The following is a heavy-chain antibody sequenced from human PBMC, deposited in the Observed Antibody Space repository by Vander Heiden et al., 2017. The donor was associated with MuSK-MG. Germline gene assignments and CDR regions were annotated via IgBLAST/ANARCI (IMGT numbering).Heavy chain of an antibody. CDR1: GGSISSGCYS. D-gene: IGHD6-25*01. J-gene: IGHJ6*03. CDR3: ARVPTAPYYYMDV. Sequence: QLQLQESGSGLVKPSQTLSLTCAVSGGSISSGCYSWSWIRQPPGKGLEWIGYIYHSGSTYYNPSLKSRVTISVDRSKNQFSLKLSYVTAADTAVYYFARVPTAPYYYMDVWGNGRTVTDAS. V-gene: IGHV4-30-2*01. CDR2: IYHSGST.